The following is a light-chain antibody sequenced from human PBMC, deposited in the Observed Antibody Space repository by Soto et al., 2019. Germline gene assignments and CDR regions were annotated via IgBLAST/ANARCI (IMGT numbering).Light chain of an antibody. CDR3: SSFAGSPVV. Sequence: QSVLTQPPSASGSLGQSVTIPCTGTSSDVGDYNYVSWYQQHPGKVPKLMIYEVSKRPSGVPDRFSGSKSGNTASLTVSGLQAKDEADYYCSSFAGSPVVFGGGTKLTVL. CDR2: EVS. J-gene: IGLJ2*01. V-gene: IGLV2-8*01. CDR1: SSDVGDYNY.